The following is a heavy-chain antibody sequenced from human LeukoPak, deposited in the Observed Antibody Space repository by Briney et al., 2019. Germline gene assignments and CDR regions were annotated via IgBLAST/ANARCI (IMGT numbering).Heavy chain of an antibody. J-gene: IGHJ6*03. CDR2: ISSGSSAI. D-gene: IGHD2-2*01. V-gene: IGHV3-48*01. CDR3: ARSGYCSSTSCYYYYYMDV. Sequence: GGSLRLSXAASGFTFSTYSMNWVRQAPGKGMEWVSYISSGSSAIYYADSVKGRFTISRDNAKNSLYLQMNSLRAEDTAVYYCARSGYCSSTSCYYYYYMDVWGKGTTVTVSS. CDR1: GFTFSTYS.